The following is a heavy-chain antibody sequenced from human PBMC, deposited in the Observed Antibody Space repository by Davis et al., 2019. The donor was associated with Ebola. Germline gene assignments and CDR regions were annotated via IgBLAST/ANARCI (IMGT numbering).Heavy chain of an antibody. CDR3: ARDSWDYSSHLDF. D-gene: IGHD4-11*01. Sequence: ASVKVSCKASGYTFHTYGITWARQAPGQGLEWMGWISGYNGNTNYAQKFQGRVSMTTDTSTNTAYMELRSLRSDDTAVYYCARDSWDYSSHLDFWGQGTLVTVSS. CDR2: ISGYNGNT. CDR1: GYTFHTYG. V-gene: IGHV1-18*01. J-gene: IGHJ4*02.